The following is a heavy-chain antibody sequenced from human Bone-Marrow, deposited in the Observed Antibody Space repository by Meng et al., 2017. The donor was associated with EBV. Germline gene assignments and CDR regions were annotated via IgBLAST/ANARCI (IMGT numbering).Heavy chain of an antibody. CDR2: LIPMSGAP. V-gene: IGHV1-69*01. J-gene: IGHJ4*02. Sequence: QVLGVQSGAGVKEPGSSVKVSCWTSGGTFNSDAVSWVRQAPGQGLEWMGGLIPMSGAPHYAQKFQGRVTITADESTSTHYMDLSNLRSDDTAMYYCASESGRGFTPDYWGQGTLVTVSS. D-gene: IGHD3-10*01. CDR1: GGTFNSDA. CDR3: ASESGRGFTPDY.